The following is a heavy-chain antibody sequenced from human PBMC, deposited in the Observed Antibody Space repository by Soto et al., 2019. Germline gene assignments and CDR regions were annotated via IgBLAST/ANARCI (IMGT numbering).Heavy chain of an antibody. CDR2: FRGSGDGT. V-gene: IGHV3-23*01. CDR3: AKGPDPGAFDI. CDR1: GCTFSSYA. Sequence: GGSLRLSWAASGCTFSSYAMSWVPQAPGKGLEWVSTFRGSGDGTYYADSVKGRFTVSRDNSNNQLYLQMNGLRAEDTAVYYCAKGPDPGAFDIRGQGTTVTVSS. J-gene: IGHJ3*02. D-gene: IGHD3-10*01.